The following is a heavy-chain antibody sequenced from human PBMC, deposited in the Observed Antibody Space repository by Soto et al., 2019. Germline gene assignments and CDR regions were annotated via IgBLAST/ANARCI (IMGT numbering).Heavy chain of an antibody. CDR1: GFSFRSYS. D-gene: IGHD2-15*01. Sequence: GGSLRLSCVASGFSFRSYSMNWVRQAPGKGLEWLSYISGSGSAVNSADSVKGRFTISRDNAKNSVFLQMNSLRYGDTALYYCARDIDHSFDFWGQGTLVTVSS. CDR3: ARDIDHSFDF. CDR2: ISGSGSAV. J-gene: IGHJ4*02. V-gene: IGHV3-48*02.